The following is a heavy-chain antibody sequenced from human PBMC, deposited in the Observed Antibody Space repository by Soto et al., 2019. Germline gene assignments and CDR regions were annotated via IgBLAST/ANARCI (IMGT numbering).Heavy chain of an antibody. Sequence: QITLKESGPTLVKPPQTLTLTCTFSGFSLSTSGVGVGWIRQPPGKALEWLALIYWDDDKRYSPSLKSRLTITKDTSKNQVVLTMTNMDPVDTATYYCAHREIFAPPDYWGQGTLVTFSS. CDR2: IYWDDDK. J-gene: IGHJ4*02. CDR1: GFSLSTSGVG. CDR3: AHREIFAPPDY. V-gene: IGHV2-5*02. D-gene: IGHD3-3*01.